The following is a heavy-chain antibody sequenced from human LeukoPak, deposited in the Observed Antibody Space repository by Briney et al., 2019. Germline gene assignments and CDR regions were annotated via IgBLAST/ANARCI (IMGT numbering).Heavy chain of an antibody. CDR3: ASGTYTHYYFDY. CDR1: GGSVTSYY. J-gene: IGHJ4*02. Sequence: SETLSLTCIISGGSVTSYYWSWIRQPPGKGLEWIGYVYYSGSTIYNPSLKSRVTISVDTSKNQFSLKRTSVTAADTAMYSCASGTYTHYYFDYWGQGTLVTVSS. V-gene: IGHV4-59*02. CDR2: VYYSGST. D-gene: IGHD1-26*01.